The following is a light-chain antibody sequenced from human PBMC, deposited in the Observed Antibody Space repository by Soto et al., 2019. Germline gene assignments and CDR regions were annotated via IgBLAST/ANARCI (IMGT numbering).Light chain of an antibody. CDR2: EGS. CDR1: SSDVGNYNL. CDR3: CSYAGSSTFVV. Sequence: QSALTQPASVSGSPGQSITISCTGTSSDVGNYNLVSWYQQHPGKAPKLMIYEGSKRPSGVSNRFPGSKSGNTASLTISGLQAEDEADYYCCSYAGSSTFVVFGGGTKLTVL. V-gene: IGLV2-23*03. J-gene: IGLJ2*01.